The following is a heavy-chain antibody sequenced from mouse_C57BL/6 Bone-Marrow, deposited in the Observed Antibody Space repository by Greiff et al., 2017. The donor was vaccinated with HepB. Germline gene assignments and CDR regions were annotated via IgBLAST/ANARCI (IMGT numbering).Heavy chain of an antibody. D-gene: IGHD1-1*01. CDR2: INYDGSST. J-gene: IGHJ1*03. Sequence: EVQLKESEGGLVQPGSSMKLSCTASGFTFSDYYMAWVRQVPEKGLEWVANINYDGSSTYYLDSLKSRFIISRDNAKNILYLQMSSLKSEDTATYYCAREGTTVVATDWYFDVWGTGTTVTVSS. CDR1: GFTFSDYY. V-gene: IGHV5-16*01. CDR3: AREGTTVVATDWYFDV.